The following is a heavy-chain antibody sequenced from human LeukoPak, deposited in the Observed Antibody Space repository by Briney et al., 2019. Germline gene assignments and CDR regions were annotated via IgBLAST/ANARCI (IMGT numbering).Heavy chain of an antibody. J-gene: IGHJ4*02. D-gene: IGHD3-3*01. CDR2: IYHSGST. Sequence: PSQTLCLTCTVSGGSISSGGYYWSWIRQPPGKGLEWIGYIYHSGSTYYNPSLKSRVTISVDRSKNQFSLKLSSVTAADTAVYYCARSHGPDFWSGSDYWGQGTLVTVSS. CDR3: ARSHGPDFWSGSDY. CDR1: GGSISSGGYY. V-gene: IGHV4-30-2*01.